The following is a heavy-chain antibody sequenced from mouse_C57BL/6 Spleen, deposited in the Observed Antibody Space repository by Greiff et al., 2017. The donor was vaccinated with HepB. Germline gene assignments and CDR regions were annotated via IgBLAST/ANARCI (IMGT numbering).Heavy chain of an antibody. J-gene: IGHJ1*03. CDR2: IDPSDSYT. Sequence: VQLQQPGAELVMPGASVKLSCKASGYSFTSYWMHWVKQRPGQGLEWIGEIDPSDSYTNYNQKFKGKSTLTVDKSSSTAYMPLSSLTSEDSAVYYGAELGPNFDVWGTGTTVTVSS. CDR1: GYSFTSYW. V-gene: IGHV1-69*01. CDR3: AELGPNFDV. D-gene: IGHD4-1*01.